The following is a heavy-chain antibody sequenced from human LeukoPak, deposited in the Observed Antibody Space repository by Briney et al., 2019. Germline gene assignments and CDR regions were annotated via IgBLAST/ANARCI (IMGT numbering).Heavy chain of an antibody. V-gene: IGHV1-46*02. J-gene: IGHJ4*02. CDR1: GYTFNSYY. CDR3: ARGYYGSGSYKNNYFDY. CDR2: INPSGGST. D-gene: IGHD3-10*01. Sequence: GASVKVSCKASGYTFNSYYMHWVRQAPGQGLEWMGIINPSGGSTSYAQKFQGRVTMTRDTSTSTVFMELSSLRSEDTAVYYCARGYYGSGSYKNNYFDYWGQGTLVTVSS.